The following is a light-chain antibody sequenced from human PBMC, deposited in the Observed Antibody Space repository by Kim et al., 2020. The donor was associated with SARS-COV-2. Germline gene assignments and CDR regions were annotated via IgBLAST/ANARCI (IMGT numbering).Light chain of an antibody. CDR1: KLGDKY. Sequence: SYELTQPASVSVSPGQTASITCSGDKLGDKYACWYQQKPGQSPVVVIYQDTKRPSGIPERFSGSNSGNTATLTIRGTQAVDEADYYCQAWDSRIVVFGGG. CDR3: QAWDSRIVV. CDR2: QDT. J-gene: IGLJ2*01. V-gene: IGLV3-1*01.